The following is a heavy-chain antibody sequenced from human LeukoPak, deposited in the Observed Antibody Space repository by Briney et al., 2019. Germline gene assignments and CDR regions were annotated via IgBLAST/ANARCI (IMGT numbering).Heavy chain of an antibody. Sequence: SETLSLTCAVYGGSFSGYYWSWIRQPPGKGLEWIGEINHSGSTNYNPSLKSRFTISINTSKNQFSLTLRSLTAADTAVYYCARRNGQDIVATFRRRYYFDYWGQGTLVTVSS. CDR2: INHSGST. D-gene: IGHD5-12*01. J-gene: IGHJ4*02. CDR3: ARRNGQDIVATFRRRYYFDY. CDR1: GGSFSGYY. V-gene: IGHV4-34*01.